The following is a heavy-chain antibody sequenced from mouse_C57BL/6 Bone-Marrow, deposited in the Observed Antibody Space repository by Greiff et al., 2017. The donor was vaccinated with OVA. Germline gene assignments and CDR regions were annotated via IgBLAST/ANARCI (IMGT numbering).Heavy chain of an antibody. Sequence: QVQLQQSGAELVRPGASVTLSCKASGYTFTDYEMHWVKQTPVHGLEWIGAIDPETGGTAYNQKFKGKAILTADKSSSTAYMELRSLTSEDSAVYYGTNDYYGSSDWYFDVWGTGTTVTVSS. CDR2: IDPETGGT. CDR1: GYTFTDYE. J-gene: IGHJ1*03. D-gene: IGHD1-1*01. V-gene: IGHV1-15*01. CDR3: TNDYYGSSDWYFDV.